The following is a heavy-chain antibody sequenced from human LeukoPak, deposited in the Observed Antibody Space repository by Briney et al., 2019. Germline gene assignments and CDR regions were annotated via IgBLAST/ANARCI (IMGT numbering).Heavy chain of an antibody. CDR1: GFTFSSYW. D-gene: IGHD5-18*01. V-gene: IGHV3-74*01. CDR2: INSDGSST. J-gene: IGHJ4*02. Sequence: GGSLRLSCAASGFTFSSYWMHWVRQAPGKGLVWVSRINSDGSSTSYADSVKGRFTISRDNAKNTLYLQMNSLRAEDTAAYYCARRVGYSYGYGDYFDYWGQGTLVTVSS. CDR3: ARRVGYSYGYGDYFDY.